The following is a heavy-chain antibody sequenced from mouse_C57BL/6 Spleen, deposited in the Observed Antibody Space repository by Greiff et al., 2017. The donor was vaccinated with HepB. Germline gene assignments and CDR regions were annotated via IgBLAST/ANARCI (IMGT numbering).Heavy chain of an antibody. D-gene: IGHD2-2*01. CDR1: GFSLTSYG. J-gene: IGHJ2*01. CDR3: ARSSIYYGYDGYYFDY. V-gene: IGHV2-2*01. Sequence: VHLVESGPGLVQPSQSLSITCTVSGFSLTSYGVHWVRQSPGKGLEWLGVIWSGGSTDYNAAFISRLSISKDNSKSQVFFKMNSLQADDTAIYYCARSSIYYGYDGYYFDYWGQGTTLTVSS. CDR2: IWSGGST.